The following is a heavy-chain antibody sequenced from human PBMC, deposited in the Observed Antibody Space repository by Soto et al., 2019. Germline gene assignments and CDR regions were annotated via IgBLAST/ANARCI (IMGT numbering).Heavy chain of an antibody. Sequence: PGGSLRLSCAASGFIFSTYAMSWVRQAPGKGLEWVSAISGGGGSTYYADSVKGRFTISRDNSKNTVYMQVNSLRAEDTAVYYCAKGSTSSPPTPNFDFWGQGTLVTVSS. CDR1: GFIFSTYA. CDR3: AKGSTSSPPTPNFDF. V-gene: IGHV3-23*01. J-gene: IGHJ4*02. CDR2: ISGGGGST.